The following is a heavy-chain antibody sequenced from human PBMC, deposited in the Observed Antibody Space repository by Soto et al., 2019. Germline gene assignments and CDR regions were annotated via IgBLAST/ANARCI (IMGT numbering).Heavy chain of an antibody. V-gene: IGHV1-18*04. J-gene: IGHJ4*02. D-gene: IGHD3-10*01. CDR2: ISAYNGNT. CDR3: ARDPALNYYYGSGNYYYDY. CDR1: GYTFSSYG. Sequence: QGQLVQSGAEVKKPGASVKVSCKASGYTFSSYGISWMRQAPGQGLEWMGRISAYNGNTKYAPKCQGRVTLTTDTSTSTAYMELRSLRSEDTAVYYCARDPALNYYYGSGNYYYDYWGQGTVVTVSS.